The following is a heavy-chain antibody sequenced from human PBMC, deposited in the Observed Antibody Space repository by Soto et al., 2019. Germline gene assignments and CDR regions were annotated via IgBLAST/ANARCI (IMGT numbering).Heavy chain of an antibody. CDR3: ARDRGDFGGGDGPWFDP. V-gene: IGHV4-30-2*01. CDR2: IYHSGST. J-gene: IGHJ5*02. D-gene: IGHD2-21*02. Sequence: QLQLQESGSGLVKPSQTLSLTCAVSGGSISSGGYSWSWIRQPPGKGLEWIGYIYHSGSTYYNPSLKSRVTISVDRSKNQFSLKLSSVTAADTAVYYCARDRGDFGGGDGPWFDPWGQGTLVTVSS. CDR1: GGSISSGGYS.